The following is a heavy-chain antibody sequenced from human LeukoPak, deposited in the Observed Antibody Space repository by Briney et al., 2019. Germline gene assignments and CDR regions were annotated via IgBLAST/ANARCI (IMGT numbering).Heavy chain of an antibody. D-gene: IGHD4-17*01. V-gene: IGHV3-21*01. CDR1: GFTFSSYS. Sequence: GGSLRLSCAASGFTFSSYSMNWVRQAPGKGLEWVSSISSSSSYIYYADSVKGRFTISRDNSKNTLYLQMNSLRAEDTAVYYCARDSGGDYVLDYWGQGTLVTVSS. CDR3: ARDSGGDYVLDY. CDR2: ISSSSSYI. J-gene: IGHJ4*02.